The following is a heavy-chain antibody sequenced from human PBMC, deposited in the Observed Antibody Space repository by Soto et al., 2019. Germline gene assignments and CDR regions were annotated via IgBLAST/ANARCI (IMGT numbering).Heavy chain of an antibody. D-gene: IGHD2-15*01. V-gene: IGHV1-69*01. CDR3: ARAEIAAEFDY. CDR1: GGTFSSDS. CDR2: IIPFIGTT. J-gene: IGHJ4*02. Sequence: QIQLVQSGAEVREPGSSVKVSCKASGGTFSSDSINWVRQAPGQGLEWMGGIIPFIGTTNYAQRLQGRVRITADESTSTAYMELSSLRFDDTAVYYCARAEIAAEFDYWGQGTLVTVSS.